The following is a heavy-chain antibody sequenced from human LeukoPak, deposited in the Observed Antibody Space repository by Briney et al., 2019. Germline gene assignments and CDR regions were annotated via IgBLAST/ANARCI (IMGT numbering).Heavy chain of an antibody. Sequence: GGSLRLSCAASGFTFSSYWMSWVRQAPGKGLEWVANINQDGSEKYYVDSVKGKITISRDNSRNTLYLQMGSLSGEDMAVYYCARGSSYYGSGSYYNEPMDVWGKGTTVTISS. CDR3: ARGSSYYGSGSYYNEPMDV. CDR2: INQDGSEK. CDR1: GFTFSSYW. J-gene: IGHJ6*03. V-gene: IGHV3-7*01. D-gene: IGHD3-10*01.